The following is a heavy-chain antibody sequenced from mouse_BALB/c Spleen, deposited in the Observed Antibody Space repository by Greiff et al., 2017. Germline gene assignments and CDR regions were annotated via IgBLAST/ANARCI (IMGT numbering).Heavy chain of an antibody. D-gene: IGHD4-1*02. Sequence: QVQLQQSGAELARPGASVKMSCKASGYTFTSYTMHWVKQRPGQGLEWIGYINPSSGYTNYNQKFKDKATLTADKSSSTAYMQLSSLTSEDSAVYYCARKQLGQWFAYWGQGTLVTVSA. CDR1: GYTFTSYT. CDR3: ARKQLGQWFAY. V-gene: IGHV1-4*01. CDR2: INPSSGYT. J-gene: IGHJ3*01.